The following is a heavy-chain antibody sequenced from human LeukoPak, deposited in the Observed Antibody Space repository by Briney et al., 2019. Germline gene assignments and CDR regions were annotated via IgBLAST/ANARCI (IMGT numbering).Heavy chain of an antibody. V-gene: IGHV4-4*07. CDR1: GGSISSYY. J-gene: IGHJ4*02. CDR2: IYTSGST. D-gene: IGHD3-10*01. CDR3: ARDRVWFGESPFDY. Sequence: SETLSLTCTVSGGSISSYYWSWLRQPAGKGLEWIGRIYTSGSTNYNPSLKSRVTMSVDTSKNQFSLKLSSVTAADTAVYYCARDRVWFGESPFDYWGQGTLVTVSS.